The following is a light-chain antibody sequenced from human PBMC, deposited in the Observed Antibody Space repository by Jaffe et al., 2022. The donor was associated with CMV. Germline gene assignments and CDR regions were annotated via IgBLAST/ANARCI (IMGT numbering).Light chain of an antibody. CDR1: QDINNF. J-gene: IGKJ5*01. CDR3: QQLNSYPIT. Sequence: DIQLTQSPSFLSASVGDRVTITCRASQDINNFLAWYQQKPGKAPKLLIFAASTLQSGVSTTFSGSGSGTEFTLTITSLQPEDFATYYCQQLNSYPITFGQGTRLEIK. V-gene: IGKV1-9*01. CDR2: AAS.